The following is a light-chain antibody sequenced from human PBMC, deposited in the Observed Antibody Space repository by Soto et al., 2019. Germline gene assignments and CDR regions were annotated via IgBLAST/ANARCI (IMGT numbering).Light chain of an antibody. Sequence: ESVLTQSPGTLSLSPGERATLSCRASQSVSSNFLAWYQQKPGQAPRLVIHGASARAAGIPDRFCGSGSGTDFTLTISRLEPEDFAVYYCQQYATSPPRFTFGQGTKLEIK. CDR3: QQYATSPPRFT. V-gene: IGKV3-20*01. CDR1: QSVSSNF. J-gene: IGKJ2*01. CDR2: GAS.